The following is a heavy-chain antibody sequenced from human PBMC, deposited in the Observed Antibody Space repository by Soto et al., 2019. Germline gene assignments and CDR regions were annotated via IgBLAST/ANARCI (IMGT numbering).Heavy chain of an antibody. CDR3: AKGYCSSTSCSFDY. J-gene: IGHJ4*02. D-gene: IGHD2-2*01. Sequence: EVQLLESGGGLVQPGGSLRLSCAASGFTFTNFAMNWVRQAPGKGLEWVSVISGTGDTTYNADSVKGRFTISRDNSMNTGFLQMNSLRAEDTALYYCAKGYCSSTSCSFDYWGQGTLVTVSS. CDR1: GFTFTNFA. CDR2: ISGTGDTT. V-gene: IGHV3-23*01.